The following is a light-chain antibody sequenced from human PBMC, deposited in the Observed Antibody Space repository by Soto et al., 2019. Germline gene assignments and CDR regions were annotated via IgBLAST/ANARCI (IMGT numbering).Light chain of an antibody. CDR1: QSVSSY. Sequence: EIVLTQSPATLSLSPGERATLSCRASQSVSSYLAWYQQKPGQAPRLLIYDASNRATGIPARFSGSGSGTAFTLTISSLEPEDFAVYCCQQRSNWPSLTFGGGTKVEIK. CDR2: DAS. V-gene: IGKV3-11*01. CDR3: QQRSNWPSLT. J-gene: IGKJ4*01.